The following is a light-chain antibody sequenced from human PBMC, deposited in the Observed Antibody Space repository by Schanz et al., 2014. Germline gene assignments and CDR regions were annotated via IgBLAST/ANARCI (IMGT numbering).Light chain of an antibody. CDR2: DAS. V-gene: IGKV1-5*01. J-gene: IGKJ1*01. CDR3: QQYNSYSWT. Sequence: DIQMTQSPSTLSASVGDRVTITCRASQSISSWLAWYQQTPGKAPKLLIYDASTLKSGVPSRFSGSGSGTDFTLTINSLQPDDFATYYCQQYNSYSWTFGQGTKVEIK. CDR1: QSISSW.